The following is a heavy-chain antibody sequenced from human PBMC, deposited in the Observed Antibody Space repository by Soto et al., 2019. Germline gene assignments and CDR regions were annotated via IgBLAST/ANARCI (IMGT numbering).Heavy chain of an antibody. Sequence: GGSLRLYCAASGFTFSSYEMNWVRQAPGKGLEWVSYISSSGSTIYYADSVKGRFTISRDNAKNSLYLQMNSLRAEDTAVYYCARDSSGYWGSYAFDIWGQGTMVTVSS. CDR2: ISSSGSTI. CDR3: ARDSSGYWGSYAFDI. J-gene: IGHJ3*02. D-gene: IGHD3-22*01. CDR1: GFTFSSYE. V-gene: IGHV3-48*03.